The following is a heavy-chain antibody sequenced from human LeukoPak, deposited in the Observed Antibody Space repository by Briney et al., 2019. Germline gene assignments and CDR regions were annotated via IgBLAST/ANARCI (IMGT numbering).Heavy chain of an antibody. V-gene: IGHV1-58*01. Sequence: GASVKVSCKASGFTFPSSGVQWVRQARGQRLEWIGWIVVGSGNTDYAQKFQERVTITRDMSTSTAYMELSSLRSEDTAVYYCAAVGWEYSSSPLPMDVWGHGTTVSVSS. CDR2: IVVGSGNT. D-gene: IGHD6-6*01. CDR1: GFTFPSSG. CDR3: AAVGWEYSSSPLPMDV. J-gene: IGHJ6*02.